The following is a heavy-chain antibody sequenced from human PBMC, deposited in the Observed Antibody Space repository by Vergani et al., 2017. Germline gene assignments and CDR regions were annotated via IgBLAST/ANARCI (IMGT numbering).Heavy chain of an antibody. CDR2: ISYDGSNK. J-gene: IGHJ6*03. CDR1: GFTFSSYA. V-gene: IGHV3-30-3*01. D-gene: IGHD5-18*01. Sequence: QVQLVESGGGVVQPGRSLRLSCAASGFTFSSYAMHWVRQAPGKGLEWVAVISYDGSNKYYADSVKGPFTNSRDNSKNALYMQLNSLRAEDTAVSYGASHHNTAMVTRVAQHMDVWGKGTTVTVSS. CDR3: ASHHNTAMVTRVAQHMDV.